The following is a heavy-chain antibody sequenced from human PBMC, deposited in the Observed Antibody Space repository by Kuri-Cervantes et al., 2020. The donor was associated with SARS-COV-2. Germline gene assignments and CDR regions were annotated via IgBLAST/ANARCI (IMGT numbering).Heavy chain of an antibody. CDR3: YCAPKEGFDS. CDR2: VKTNSGNT. CDR1: ESTFPNYD. V-gene: IGHV1-8*01. Sequence: ASVKVSCKAPESTFPNYDINWVRQATGQGHEWMGMVKTNSGNTLYAQIFQGRVTMTMDTSTSTVYMELSSLTSEDTAIYYCYCAPKEGFDSWGQGTLVTVSS. D-gene: IGHD2-21*01. J-gene: IGHJ4*02.